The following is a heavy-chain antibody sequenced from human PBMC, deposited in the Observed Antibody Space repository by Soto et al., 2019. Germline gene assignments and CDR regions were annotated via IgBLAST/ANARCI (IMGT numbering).Heavy chain of an antibody. J-gene: IGHJ4*02. D-gene: IGHD2-15*01. CDR1: GISGSTRDYY. CDR3: AGFVVPASRNSDFDY. Sequence: PSETLSLTCTVSGISGSTRDYYWGWVRQPPGKGLDWIGHIYYSGSTFYNPSLRSRVTLSVDTSKNQFSLRLNSVTVADTAVYFCAGFVVPASRNSDFDYWGQGTLVTVSS. CDR2: IYYSGST. V-gene: IGHV4-39*01.